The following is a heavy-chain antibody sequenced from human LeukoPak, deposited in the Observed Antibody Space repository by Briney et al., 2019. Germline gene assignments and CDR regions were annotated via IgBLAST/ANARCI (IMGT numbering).Heavy chain of an antibody. Sequence: PSETLSLTCAVYGGSFSGYYWSWIRQPPGKGLEWIGEINHSGSTNYNPSLKSRVTISVDTSKNQFSLKLSSVTAADTAVYYCARGAVVIAATPVYFDYWGQGTLVPVSS. CDR2: INHSGST. V-gene: IGHV4-34*01. D-gene: IGHD2-15*01. J-gene: IGHJ4*02. CDR1: GGSFSGYY. CDR3: ARGAVVIAATPVYFDY.